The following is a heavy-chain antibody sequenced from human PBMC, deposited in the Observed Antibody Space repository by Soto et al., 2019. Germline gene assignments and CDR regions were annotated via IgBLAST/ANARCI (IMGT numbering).Heavy chain of an antibody. V-gene: IGHV4-59*08. CDR3: ASYYGDYGFDY. CDR1: GGSISSYY. CDR2: IYYSGST. D-gene: IGHD4-17*01. J-gene: IGHJ4*02. Sequence: PSETLSLTCTVSGGSISSYYWSWIRQPPGKGLEWIGYIYYSGSTNYNPSLKSRVTISVDTSKNQFSLKLSSVTAAGTAVYYCASYYGDYGFDYWGQGTLVTVSS.